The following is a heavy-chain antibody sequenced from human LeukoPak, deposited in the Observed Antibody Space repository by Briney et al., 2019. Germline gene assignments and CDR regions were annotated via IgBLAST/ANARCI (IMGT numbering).Heavy chain of an antibody. V-gene: IGHV4-34*01. Sequence: SETLSLTCAVSGGSFSGYYWSWIRQPPGKGLEWIGEINHSGSTNYNPSLKSRVTISVDTSKNQFSLKLSSVTAADTAVYYCATLRYCSGGSCYSGGDYWGQGTLVTVSS. CDR3: ATLRYCSGGSCYSGGDY. CDR2: INHSGST. CDR1: GGSFSGYY. J-gene: IGHJ4*02. D-gene: IGHD2-15*01.